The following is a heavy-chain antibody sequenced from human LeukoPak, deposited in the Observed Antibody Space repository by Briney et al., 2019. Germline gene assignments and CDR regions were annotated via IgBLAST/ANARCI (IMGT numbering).Heavy chain of an antibody. CDR2: VKEHGSQK. J-gene: IGHJ4*02. Sequence: PGGSLRLSCSPSGFTFSRLWMSGVRRRPGKGLEWVASVKEHGSQKNYADTVKGRFSISRDNAKKSLVLQMNSRGAEDAAVYYCEREAYWGRGTLVTVSS. V-gene: IGHV3-7*01. CDR3: EREAY. CDR1: GFTFSRLW.